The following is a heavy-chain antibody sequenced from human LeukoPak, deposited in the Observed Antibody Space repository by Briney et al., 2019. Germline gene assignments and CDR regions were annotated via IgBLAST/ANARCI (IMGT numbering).Heavy chain of an antibody. J-gene: IGHJ4*02. CDR1: GGSFSGYY. D-gene: IGHD2-15*01. CDR3: ARGVKVAARALGY. V-gene: IGHV4-34*01. CDR2: INHSGSS. Sequence: PSETLSLTCAVYGGSFSGYYWSWIRQPPGKGLEWIGEINHSGSSTYNPSPKSRVTISVDTSKNQFSLKLSSVTAADTAVYYCARGVKVAARALGYWGQGTLVTVSS.